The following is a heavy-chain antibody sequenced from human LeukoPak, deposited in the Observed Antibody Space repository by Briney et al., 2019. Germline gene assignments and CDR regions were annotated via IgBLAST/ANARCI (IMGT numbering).Heavy chain of an antibody. D-gene: IGHD3-22*01. Sequence: VASVKVSCKASGGTFSSYAISWVRQAPGQGLEWMGRIIPILGIANYAQKFQGRVTITRNTSISTAYMELSSLRSEDTAVYYCARGIGGYYDSSGYYYYYMDVWGKGTTVTVSS. CDR1: GGTFSSYA. V-gene: IGHV1-69*04. CDR3: ARGIGGYYDSSGYYYYYMDV. J-gene: IGHJ6*03. CDR2: IIPILGIA.